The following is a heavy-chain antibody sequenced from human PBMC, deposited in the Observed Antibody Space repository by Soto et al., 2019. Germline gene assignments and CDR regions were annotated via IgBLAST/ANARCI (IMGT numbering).Heavy chain of an antibody. D-gene: IGHD3-16*01. CDR1: GGSFSGYY. CDR2: INHSGST. CDR3: ARGAMITFGGAPHKTNWFDP. J-gene: IGHJ5*02. V-gene: IGHV4-34*01. Sequence: QVQLQQWGAGLLKPSETLSLTCAVYGGSFSGYYWSWIRQPPGKGLEWIGEINHSGSTNYNPSLKSRVTISVDTSKNQFSLKLSSVTAADTAVHYCARGAMITFGGAPHKTNWFDPWGQGTLVTVSS.